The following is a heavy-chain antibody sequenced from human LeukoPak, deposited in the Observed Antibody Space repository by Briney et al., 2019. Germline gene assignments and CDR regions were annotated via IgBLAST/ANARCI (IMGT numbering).Heavy chain of an antibody. V-gene: IGHV4-34*01. CDR1: GGSFSGYY. CDR3: ARGRGGGGSSNNWLDP. D-gene: IGHD2-15*01. J-gene: IGHJ5*02. Sequence: PSETLSLTCAVYGGSFSGYYWSWIRQPPGKGLEWIGEINHSGSTNYNPSLKSRVTISLDTSKKQFSLKLSSVTAADTAVYYCARGRGGGGSSNNWLDPWGQGSLVIVSS. CDR2: INHSGST.